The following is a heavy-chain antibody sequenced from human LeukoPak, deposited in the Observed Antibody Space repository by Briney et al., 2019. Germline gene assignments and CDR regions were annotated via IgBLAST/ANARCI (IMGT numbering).Heavy chain of an antibody. D-gene: IGHD1-26*01. V-gene: IGHV3-23*01. CDR2: ISASGVMT. CDR1: GYSISSGD. Sequence: ETLSLTCTVSGYSISSGDYWGWILQPPGRGLEWVSSISASGVMTYYADSVKGRFTVSRDNSKNSLYLQMSSLTAADTAVYYCAKDRSIGTYYTFDHWGQGTLVTVSS. J-gene: IGHJ4*02. CDR3: AKDRSIGTYYTFDH.